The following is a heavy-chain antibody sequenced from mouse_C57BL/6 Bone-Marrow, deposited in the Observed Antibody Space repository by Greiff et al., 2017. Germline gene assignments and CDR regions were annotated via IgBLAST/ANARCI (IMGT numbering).Heavy chain of an antibody. CDR1: GYTFTSYW. Sequence: VQLQQPGAELVMPGASVKLSCKASGYTFTSYWMHWVKQRPGQGLEWIGEIDPSDSYTNYNQKFKGKSTLTVDKSSSTAYMQLSSLTSEDSAVYYCARENYGTWYFDVWGTGTTVTVPS. CDR3: ARENYGTWYFDV. D-gene: IGHD1-1*01. V-gene: IGHV1-69*01. J-gene: IGHJ1*03. CDR2: IDPSDSYT.